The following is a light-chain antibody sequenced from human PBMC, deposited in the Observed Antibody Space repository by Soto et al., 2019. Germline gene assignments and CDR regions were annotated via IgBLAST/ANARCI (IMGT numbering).Light chain of an antibody. CDR1: QSVSSSY. V-gene: IGKV3-20*01. J-gene: IGKJ4*01. CDR3: QQYGSSLLT. Sequence: IVMTQSPATLSVSPGERATLSCRASQSVSSSYFAWYQQKPGQAPRLLIYDAFTRATGIPDRFSGSGSGTEFTLTISRLEPEDFAVYYCQQYGSSLLTFGGGAKVDIK. CDR2: DAF.